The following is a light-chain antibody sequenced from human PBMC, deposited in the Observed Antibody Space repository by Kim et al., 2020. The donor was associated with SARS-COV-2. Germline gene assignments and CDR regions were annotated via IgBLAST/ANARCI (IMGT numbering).Light chain of an antibody. V-gene: IGKV1-5*01. CDR1: QSISSW. J-gene: IGKJ2*01. Sequence: DIQMTQSPSTLSASVGDRVTITCRASQSISSWLAWYQQKPGKAPKLLIYDASSLESGVPSRFSGSGSGTEFTLTISSLQPDDFATYYCQQYNSYSPYTFGQVTKLEI. CDR2: DAS. CDR3: QQYNSYSPYT.